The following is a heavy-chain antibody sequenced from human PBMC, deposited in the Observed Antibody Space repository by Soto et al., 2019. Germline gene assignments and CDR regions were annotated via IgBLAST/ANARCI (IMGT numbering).Heavy chain of an antibody. CDR2: VWFDGRNK. D-gene: IGHD6-19*01. J-gene: IGHJ4*02. Sequence: GGSLRLSCAASGFNFSNYGMHWVRQAPGKGLEWVAIVWFDGRNKYYADSVKGRFTISRDNSKNTVYLQMNSLRAEDTAVYYCARGPLPFSSGFDCWGPGTLVTVSS. V-gene: IGHV3-33*01. CDR1: GFNFSNYG. CDR3: ARGPLPFSSGFDC.